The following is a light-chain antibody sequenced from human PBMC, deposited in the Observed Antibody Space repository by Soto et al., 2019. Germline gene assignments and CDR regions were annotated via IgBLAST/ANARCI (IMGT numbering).Light chain of an antibody. V-gene: IGLV2-14*01. Sequence: QSALTQPASVSGSPGQSITISCTGTSSDVGGYNYVSWYQQHPGKASKLMIYDVRNRPSGVSTRFSGSKSGNTASLPISGLQAEDEADYYCSSYTSSSTSVFGTGTKLTVL. CDR2: DVR. CDR3: SSYTSSSTSV. J-gene: IGLJ1*01. CDR1: SSDVGGYNY.